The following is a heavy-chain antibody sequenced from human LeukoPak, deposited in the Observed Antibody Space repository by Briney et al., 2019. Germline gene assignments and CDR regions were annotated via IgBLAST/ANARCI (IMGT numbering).Heavy chain of an antibody. J-gene: IGHJ6*03. Sequence: GGSLRLSRAASGFTFSSYSMNWVRQAPGKGLEWVSYISSSSSTIYYADSVKGRFTISRDNAKNSLYLQMNSLRAEDTAVYYCASTIVPAHYYYYMDVWGKGTTVTVSS. CDR1: GFTFSSYS. D-gene: IGHD2-2*01. CDR3: ASTIVPAHYYYYMDV. CDR2: ISSSSSTI. V-gene: IGHV3-48*01.